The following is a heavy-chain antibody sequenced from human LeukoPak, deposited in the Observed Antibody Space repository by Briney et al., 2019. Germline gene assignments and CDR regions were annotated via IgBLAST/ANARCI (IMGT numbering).Heavy chain of an antibody. V-gene: IGHV3-20*04. CDR2: INWNGGST. D-gene: IGHD2-2*01. J-gene: IGHJ4*02. CDR3: TRMSCRTSSCYVFDY. CDR1: GFTFDDYG. Sequence: GGSLRLSCAASGFTFDDYGMSWVRQAPGKGLEWVSGINWNGGSTGYADSVKGRFTISRDNAKNSLYLQMNSLRAEDTAMYYCTRMSCRTSSCYVFDYWGQGTLVTVSS.